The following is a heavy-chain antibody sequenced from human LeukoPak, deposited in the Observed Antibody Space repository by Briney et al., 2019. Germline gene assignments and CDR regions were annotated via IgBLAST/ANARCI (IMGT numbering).Heavy chain of an antibody. CDR2: IYTSGST. CDR3: AGLSGSSFTFDY. Sequence: SETLSLTCTVSGDSISSGSYYWSWIRQPAGKGLEWIGRIYTSGSTNYNPSLKSRVTISVDTSKNQFSLKLSSVTAADTAVYYCAGLSGSSFTFDYWGQGTLVTVSS. D-gene: IGHD1-26*01. V-gene: IGHV4-61*02. J-gene: IGHJ4*02. CDR1: GDSISSGSYY.